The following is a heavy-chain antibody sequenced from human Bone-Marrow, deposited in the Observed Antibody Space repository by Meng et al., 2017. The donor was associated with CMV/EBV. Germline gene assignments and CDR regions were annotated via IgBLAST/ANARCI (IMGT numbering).Heavy chain of an antibody. D-gene: IGHD2-15*01. Sequence: GGSLRLSCAASGFTFSNAWMSWVRQAPGKGLEWVGRIKSKTDGGTTDYAAPVKGRFTISRDDSKNTLYLQMHRLKTEDTAVYYCTTGLSVAPDYYGMDVWGQGSTATFSS. V-gene: IGHV3-15*01. CDR1: GFTFSNAW. J-gene: IGHJ6*02. CDR2: IKSKTDGGTT. CDR3: TTGLSVAPDYYGMDV.